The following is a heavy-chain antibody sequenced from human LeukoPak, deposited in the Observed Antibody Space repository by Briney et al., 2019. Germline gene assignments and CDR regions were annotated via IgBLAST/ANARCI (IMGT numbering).Heavy chain of an antibody. J-gene: IGHJ4*02. CDR2: INPSGGST. Sequence: GASVKASCKASGYTFTSYYMHWVRQAPGQGLEWMGIINPSGGSTSYAQKFQGGVTMTRDTSTSTVYMELSSLRTEDTAVYYCARDGYGDYSFDYWGQGTLVTVSS. D-gene: IGHD4-17*01. CDR3: ARDGYGDYSFDY. V-gene: IGHV1-46*01. CDR1: GYTFTSYY.